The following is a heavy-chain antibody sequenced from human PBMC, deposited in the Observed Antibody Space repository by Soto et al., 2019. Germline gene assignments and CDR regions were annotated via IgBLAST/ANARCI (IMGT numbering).Heavy chain of an antibody. J-gene: IGHJ2*01. CDR3: ARDYGGKPGDWYFDL. D-gene: IGHD4-17*01. V-gene: IGHV1-69*01. Sequence: QVQLVQSGAEVKKPGSSVKVSCKASGGTFSSYAISWVRQAPGQGLEWMGGIIPIFGTANYAQKFQGRVTITADESTSTAYMELSSLRSEDTAVYYYARDYGGKPGDWYFDLWGRGTLVTVSS. CDR2: IIPIFGTA. CDR1: GGTFSSYA.